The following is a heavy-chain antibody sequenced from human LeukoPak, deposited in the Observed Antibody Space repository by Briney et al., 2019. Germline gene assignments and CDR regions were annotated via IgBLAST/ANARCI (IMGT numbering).Heavy chain of an antibody. CDR1: GYTFTSYG. V-gene: IGHV1-18*01. Sequence: ASVKVSCKVSGYTFTSYGISWVRQAPGQGLEWMGWISAYNGNTNYAQKLQGRVTMTTDTSTSTAYMELRSLRSEDTAVYYCARDNSVRDEAWWFNPWGQGTLVTLYS. CDR2: ISAYNGNT. J-gene: IGHJ5*02. CDR3: ARDNSVRDEAWWFNP. D-gene: IGHD5-24*01.